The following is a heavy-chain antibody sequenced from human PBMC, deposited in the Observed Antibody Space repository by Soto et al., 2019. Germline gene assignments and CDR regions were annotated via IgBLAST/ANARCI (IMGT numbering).Heavy chain of an antibody. D-gene: IGHD4-17*01. V-gene: IGHV2-5*02. Sequence: QITLKESGHALVKPTQTLTLTCTFSGFSLTRGVGVAWIRQPPGKALEWLALIYWDDDKRYSSSLKSRLTITKDTSKNQVDLIMTNMDPVDTATYYCAHKPLTTTGAFDPWGQGTLVTVSS. CDR3: AHKPLTTTGAFDP. J-gene: IGHJ5*02. CDR2: IYWDDDK. CDR1: GFSLTRGVG.